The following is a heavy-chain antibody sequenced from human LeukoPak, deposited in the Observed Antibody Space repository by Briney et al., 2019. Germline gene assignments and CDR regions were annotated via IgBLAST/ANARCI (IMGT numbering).Heavy chain of an antibody. CDR1: GFTFREFA. V-gene: IGHV3-21*01. J-gene: IGHJ4*02. CDR2: ISSSSSYI. D-gene: IGHD4-17*01. CDR3: ARDTVTGDFDY. Sequence: GGSLRLSCTSSGFTFREFAVSWFRQAPGKGLEWVSSISSSSSYIYYADSVKGRFTISRDNAKNSLYLQMNSLRAEDTAVYYCARDTVTGDFDYWGQGTLVTVSS.